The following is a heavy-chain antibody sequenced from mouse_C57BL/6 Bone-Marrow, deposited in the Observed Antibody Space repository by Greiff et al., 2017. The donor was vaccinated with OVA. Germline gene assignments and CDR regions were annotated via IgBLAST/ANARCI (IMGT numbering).Heavy chain of an antibody. CDR3: AGGANWGAMDY. CDR2: ISSGSSNI. CDR1: GFTFSDYG. D-gene: IGHD4-1*01. V-gene: IGHV5-17*01. Sequence: EVNVVESGGGLVKPGGSLKLSCAASGFTFSDYGMHWVRQAPEKGLEWVAYISSGSSNIYYADTVKGRFTISRDNAKNTLFLQMTSLRYEDTAMYYCAGGANWGAMDYWGQGTSVTVSS. J-gene: IGHJ4*01.